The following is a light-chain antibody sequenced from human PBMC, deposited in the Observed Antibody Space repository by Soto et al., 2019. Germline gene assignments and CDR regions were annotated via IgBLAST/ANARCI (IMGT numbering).Light chain of an antibody. CDR1: SGHSTYA. CDR3: QTWGTGIRV. J-gene: IGLJ3*02. CDR2: LNSDGSH. V-gene: IGLV4-69*01. Sequence: QLVLTQSPSASASLGASVKLTCTLSSGHSTYAIAWYQQRPEKGPRYLMKLNSDGSHSTGDGIPDRLSGSSSGAERYLTXXXXXXXXXXXYYCQTWGTGIRVFGGGTKVTV.